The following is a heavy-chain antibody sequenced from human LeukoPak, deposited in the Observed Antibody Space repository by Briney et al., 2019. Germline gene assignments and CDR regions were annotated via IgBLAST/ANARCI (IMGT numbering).Heavy chain of an antibody. J-gene: IGHJ5*02. CDR1: GFTFSSYA. D-gene: IGHD3-3*01. CDR3: ARVRNDFWSGYKGSGFDP. CDR2: ISDTGDDT. Sequence: PGGSLRLSCAASGFTFSSYAMSWVRQAPGKGLAWVSTISDTGDDTHYADSVKGRFTISRDKSKNTLYLQMNSLRAEDTAVYYCARVRNDFWSGYKGSGFDPWGQGTLVTVSS. V-gene: IGHV3-23*01.